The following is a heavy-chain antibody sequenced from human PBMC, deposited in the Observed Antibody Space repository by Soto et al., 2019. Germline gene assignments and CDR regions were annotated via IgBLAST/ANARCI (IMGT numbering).Heavy chain of an antibody. CDR1: GFSLSTSEVG. Sequence: QITLKESGPTLVKPTQTLTLTCTFSGFSLSTSEVGVGWIRQPPRKALEWLALIYWDDDKRYSPSLKSRLNITKATTKSHVVLTMTNMDPVDTATYYCAHRLYMRGYSGLVFHIWGQGTMVTVSS. CDR3: AHRLYMRGYSGLVFHI. D-gene: IGHD5-12*01. J-gene: IGHJ3*02. V-gene: IGHV2-5*02. CDR2: IYWDDDK.